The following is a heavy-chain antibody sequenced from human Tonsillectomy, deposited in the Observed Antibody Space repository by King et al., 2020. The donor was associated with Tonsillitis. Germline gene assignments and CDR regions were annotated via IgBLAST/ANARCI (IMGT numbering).Heavy chain of an antibody. V-gene: IGHV3-23*04. CDR1: GFTFSSYA. D-gene: IGHD3-22*01. J-gene: IGHJ4*02. CDR3: TKAVSSGYYYWWY. Sequence: VQLVESGGGLVQPGGSLRLSCAASGFTFSSYAMSWVRQEPGKGLEWVSAVSGSGGSTDYTDSVKGRLTISRDKSKNRLYLQMNSLRAEDTTVYYCTKAVSSGYYYWWYWVQGTLVTVSS. CDR2: VSGSGGST.